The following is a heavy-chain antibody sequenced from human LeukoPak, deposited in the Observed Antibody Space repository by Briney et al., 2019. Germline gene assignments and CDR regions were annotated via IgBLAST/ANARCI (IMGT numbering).Heavy chain of an antibody. J-gene: IGHJ3*02. CDR3: ARGLGITIFGVAGSDAFDI. D-gene: IGHD3-3*01. V-gene: IGHV1-69*13. Sequence: ASVKVSCKASGGTFSSYAISWVRQAPGQGLERMGGIIPIFGTANYAQKFQGRVTITADESTSTAYMELSSLRSEDTAVYYCARGLGITIFGVAGSDAFDIWGQGTMVTVSS. CDR2: IIPIFGTA. CDR1: GGTFSSYA.